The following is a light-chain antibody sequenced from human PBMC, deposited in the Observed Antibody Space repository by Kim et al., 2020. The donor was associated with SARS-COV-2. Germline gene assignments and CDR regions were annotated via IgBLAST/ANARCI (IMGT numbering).Light chain of an antibody. CDR3: QQRSNRPPYT. CDR2: DAS. CDR1: QSVSSY. Sequence: IVLTQSPATLSLSPGERATLSCRASQSVSSYLSWYQQKTGQAPRLLIYDASNRATGIPARFSGSGSGANFTLTISSREPEDVAVYYCQQRSNRPPYTFGQGTKLEI. J-gene: IGKJ2*01. V-gene: IGKV3-11*01.